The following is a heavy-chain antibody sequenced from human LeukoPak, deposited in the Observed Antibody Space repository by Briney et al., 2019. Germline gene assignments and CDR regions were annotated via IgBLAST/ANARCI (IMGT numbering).Heavy chain of an antibody. CDR2: IGSGGDTI. J-gene: IGHJ4*02. D-gene: IGHD4-11*01. CDR3: ARDLSTVTSDY. V-gene: IGHV3-11*04. CDR1: GFTFSDYY. Sequence: GGSLRLSCAASGFTFSDYYMSWIRQAPGKGLEWVSYIGSGGDTIYYADSVKGRFTISRDNPKNSLYLQMNSLRVEDTAVYYCARDLSTVTSDYWGQGTLVTVSS.